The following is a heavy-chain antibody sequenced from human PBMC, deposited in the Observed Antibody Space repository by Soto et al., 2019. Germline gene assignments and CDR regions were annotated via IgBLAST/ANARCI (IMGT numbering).Heavy chain of an antibody. V-gene: IGHV4-38-2*02. Sequence: SETLSLTCSVSGYSVSSSDYYWGWIRQPPGKGLEWIGSIYHRGSTYYNPSLKSRVTISVDTSKNQFSLKLDSVTAADTAVYYCARNYYGSRSYNWFDPWGQGTPVTVSS. CDR2: IYHRGST. D-gene: IGHD3-10*01. CDR1: GYSVSSSDYY. J-gene: IGHJ5*02. CDR3: ARNYYGSRSYNWFDP.